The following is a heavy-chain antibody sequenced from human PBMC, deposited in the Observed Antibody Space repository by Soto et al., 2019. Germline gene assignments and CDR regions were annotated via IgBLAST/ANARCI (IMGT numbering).Heavy chain of an antibody. CDR1: GGTFSSYA. V-gene: IGHV1-69*01. CDR2: IIPIFCTA. J-gene: IGHJ2*01. Sequence: QVQLVQSGAEVKKPGSSVKVSCKASGGTFSSYAISWVRQAPGQGLEWMGGIIPIFCTANYAQKFQGRVTITADESTSTAYMELSSLRSEDTAVYYCAREGGYSSGWYGGWYFDLWGRGTLVTVSS. CDR3: AREGGYSSGWYGGWYFDL. D-gene: IGHD6-19*01.